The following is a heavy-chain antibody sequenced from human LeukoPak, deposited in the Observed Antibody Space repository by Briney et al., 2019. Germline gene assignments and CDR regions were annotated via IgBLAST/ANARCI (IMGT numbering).Heavy chain of an antibody. Sequence: PGGSLRLSCTASRFTFGDYAMSWVRQAPGKGLEWVGFIRSKAYGGTTEYAASVKGRFTISRDDSKSIAYLQMNSLKTEDTAVYYCTRAGSRVYVWGSYRYDYWGQGTLVTVSS. CDR3: TRAGSRVYVWGSYRYDY. CDR2: IRSKAYGGTT. J-gene: IGHJ4*02. V-gene: IGHV3-49*04. CDR1: RFTFGDYA. D-gene: IGHD3-16*02.